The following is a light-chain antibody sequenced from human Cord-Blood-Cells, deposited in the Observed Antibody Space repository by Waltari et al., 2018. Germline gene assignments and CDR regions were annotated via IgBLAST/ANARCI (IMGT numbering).Light chain of an antibody. CDR3: QQYYSTPLT. Sequence: DIVMTQSPDSLAVSLGERAPINCKSSQSDLYSSNNKNYLAWYQQKPGQPPKLLIYWASTRESGVPDRFSGSGSGTDFTLTISSLQAEDVAVYYCQQYYSTPLTFGGGTKVEIK. J-gene: IGKJ4*01. CDR1: QSDLYSSNNKNY. V-gene: IGKV4-1*01. CDR2: WAS.